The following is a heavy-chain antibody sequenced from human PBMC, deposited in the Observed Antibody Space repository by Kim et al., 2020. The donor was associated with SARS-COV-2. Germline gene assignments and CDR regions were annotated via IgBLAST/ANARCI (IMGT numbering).Heavy chain of an antibody. D-gene: IGHD3-10*01. CDR2: INHSGST. J-gene: IGHJ4*01. V-gene: IGHV4-34*01. CDR1: GGSFSGYY. CDR3: ARTYGSGSYFSEYYFDY. Sequence: SETLSLTCAVYGGSFSGYYWSWIRQPPGKGLEWIGEINHSGSTNYNPSLKSRVTISVDTSKNQFSLKLSSVTAADTAVYYCARTYGSGSYFSEYYFDYWG.